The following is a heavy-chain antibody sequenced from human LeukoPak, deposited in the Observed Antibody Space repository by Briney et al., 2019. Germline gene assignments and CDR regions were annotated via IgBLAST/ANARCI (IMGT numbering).Heavy chain of an antibody. V-gene: IGHV1-18*01. CDR2: ISTYNGNT. J-gene: IGHJ4*02. Sequence: ASVKVSCKASGYTFTSYGFSWVRQAPGQGLEWMGWISTYNGNTNYAQSFQRRVAMTTDTSTTTTYMELRSLRSDDTAVYYCARAPPLIAVAGLDYWGQGTLVTVSS. CDR3: ARAPPLIAVAGLDY. CDR1: GYTFTSYG. D-gene: IGHD6-19*01.